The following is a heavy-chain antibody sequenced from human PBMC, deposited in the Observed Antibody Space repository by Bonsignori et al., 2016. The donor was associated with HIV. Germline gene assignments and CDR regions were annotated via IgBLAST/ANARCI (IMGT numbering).Heavy chain of an antibody. D-gene: IGHD3-3*01. V-gene: IGHV3-48*03. J-gene: IGHJ3*02. CDR2: ISSSGSTI. CDR3: ASLGWLLSHDAFDI. Sequence: WIRQPPGKGLEWVSYISSSGSTIYYADSVKGRFTISRDNAKNSLYLQMNSLRAEDTAVYYCASLGWLLSHDAFDIWGQGTMVTVSS.